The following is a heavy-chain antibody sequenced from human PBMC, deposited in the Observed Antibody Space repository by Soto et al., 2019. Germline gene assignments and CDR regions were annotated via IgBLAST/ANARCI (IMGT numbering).Heavy chain of an antibody. CDR3: ARGGCTYYFDY. D-gene: IGHD2-8*01. Sequence: GGSLRLSCAASGFSVSTNYMSWVRQAPGKGLEWVSVIYGGGSTYYADSVKGRFAISRDISKDMVYLQMNSLRAEDTAVYYCARGGCTYYFDYWGQGTLVTVSS. J-gene: IGHJ4*02. V-gene: IGHV3-53*01. CDR2: IYGGGST. CDR1: GFSVSTNY.